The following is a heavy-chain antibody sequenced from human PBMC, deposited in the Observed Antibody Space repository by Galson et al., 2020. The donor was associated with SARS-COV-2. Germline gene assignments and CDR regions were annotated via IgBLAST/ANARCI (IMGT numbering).Heavy chain of an antibody. CDR2: VYPSGTP. V-gene: IGHV4-38-2*02. D-gene: IGHD3-22*01. CDR3: ARQGVNMIVLVTVPGWYFDL. Sequence: SETLSLTCTVSGYSVSTTNYWGWVRQPPGRGMEWIGSVYPSGTPYYNPSLKHLVPIPVDTSKNQLSLRLDSVTAADTALYYCARQGVNMIVLVTVPGWYFDLWGRGTLVTVSS. J-gene: IGHJ2*01. CDR1: GYSVSTTNY.